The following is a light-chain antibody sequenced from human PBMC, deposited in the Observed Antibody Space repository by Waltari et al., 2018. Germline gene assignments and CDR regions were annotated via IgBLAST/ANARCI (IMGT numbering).Light chain of an antibody. J-gene: IGKJ4*01. CDR1: QDVSSW. CDR3: QQANSFPN. CDR2: AAS. V-gene: IGKV1-12*01. Sequence: DIQMTQSPSSVSASVGDRVTITGRASQDVSSWLAWYQQKPGEAPKLLIFAASSLKSGVPSRFSGSGAGTDFTLTISSLQPEDFATYYCQQANSFPNFGGGTRVEIK.